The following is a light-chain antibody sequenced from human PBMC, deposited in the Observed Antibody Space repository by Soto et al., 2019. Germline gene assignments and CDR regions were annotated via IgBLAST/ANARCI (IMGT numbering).Light chain of an antibody. CDR2: GTF. J-gene: IGKJ1*01. CDR1: QDIRTE. Sequence: IQLTQSPSSLYASVGDRVTITCRASQDIRTELGWYQQKPGKAPRLLIYGTFSLQSGVPSRFSGSGSGTDFTLTISSLQPDDFATYYGLQDFKYPRTFGQGTKVEVK. CDR3: LQDFKYPRT. V-gene: IGKV1-6*01.